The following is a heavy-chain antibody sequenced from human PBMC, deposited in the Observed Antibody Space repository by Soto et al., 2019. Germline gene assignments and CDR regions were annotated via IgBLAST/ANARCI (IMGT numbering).Heavy chain of an antibody. J-gene: IGHJ6*02. V-gene: IGHV3-30-3*01. CDR1: GFTFSSYA. CDR2: ISYDGSNK. D-gene: IGHD6-13*01. CDR3: ARGPDIADDYYDYYGMDV. Sequence: QVQLVESGGGVVQPGRSLRLSCAASGFTFSSYAMHWVRQAPGKGLEWVAVISYDGSNKYYADSVKGRFTISRDNSKNTLYLQMNSLRAEDTAVYYCARGPDIADDYYDYYGMDVWGQGTTVTVSS.